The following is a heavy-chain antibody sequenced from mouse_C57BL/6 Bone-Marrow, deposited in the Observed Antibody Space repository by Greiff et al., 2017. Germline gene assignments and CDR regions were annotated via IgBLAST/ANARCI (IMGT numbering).Heavy chain of an antibody. CDR1: GFNIKDDY. V-gene: IGHV14-4*01. CDR3: TTRDGYPRYFDV. Sequence: EVQLQQSGAELVRPGASVKLSCTASGFNIKDDYMHWVKQRPEQGLEWIGWIDPENGDTEYASKFPGTAPITADTSSNTAYLQLSSLTSEDTAVYYCTTRDGYPRYFDVWGTGTTVTVSS. CDR2: IDPENGDT. J-gene: IGHJ1*03. D-gene: IGHD2-3*01.